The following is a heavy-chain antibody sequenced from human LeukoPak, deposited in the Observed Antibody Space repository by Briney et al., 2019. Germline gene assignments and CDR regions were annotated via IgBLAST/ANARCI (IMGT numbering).Heavy chain of an antibody. CDR2: ICTSGST. J-gene: IGHJ3*02. CDR1: GGSISSGSYY. V-gene: IGHV4-61*02. D-gene: IGHD3-9*01. CDR3: ARDRTYVLRYFDWPSLDAFDI. Sequence: SETLSLTCTVSGGSISSGSYYWSWIRQPAGEGLEWIGRICTSGSTNYDPSLKSRVTISVDTSKNQFSLKLSSVTAADTAVYYCARDRTYVLRYFDWPSLDAFDIWGQGTMVTVSS.